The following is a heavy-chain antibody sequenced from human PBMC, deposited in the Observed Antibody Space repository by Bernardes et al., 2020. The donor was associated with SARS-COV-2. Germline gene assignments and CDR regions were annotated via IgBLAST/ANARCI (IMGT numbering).Heavy chain of an antibody. CDR2: INWNGGST. J-gene: IGHJ6*03. CDR3: ARQTPPGFVVVPAASGYMDV. Sequence: GGSLRLSCAASGFTFDDYGMSWVRQAPGKGLEWVSGINWNGGSTGYADSVKGRFTISRDNAKNSLYLQMNSLRAEDTALYYCARQTPPGFVVVPAASGYMDVWGKGTTVTVSS. V-gene: IGHV3-20*04. CDR1: GFTFDDYG. D-gene: IGHD2-2*01.